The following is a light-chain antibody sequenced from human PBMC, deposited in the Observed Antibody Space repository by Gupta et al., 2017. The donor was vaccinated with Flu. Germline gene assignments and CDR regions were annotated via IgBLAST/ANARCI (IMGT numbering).Light chain of an antibody. J-gene: IGKJ1*01. CDR1: QSVSTY. CDR2: STY. V-gene: IGKV1-39*01. Sequence: PASLSASVGDRVTLTCRASQSVSTYLDWYLQRPGKPPRLLVFSTYRLPSGVPARFSGSGSGTNFSLTITSLQTADFATYYCQQSITIPLTFGQGTRVDI. CDR3: QQSITIPLT.